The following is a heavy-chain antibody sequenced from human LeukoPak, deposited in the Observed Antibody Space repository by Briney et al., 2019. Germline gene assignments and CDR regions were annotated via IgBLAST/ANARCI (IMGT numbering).Heavy chain of an antibody. CDR3: AKDRSRIVGATFDY. D-gene: IGHD1-26*01. CDR2: ISYDGSNK. CDR1: GFMFSTYA. Sequence: GGSLRLSCAASGFMFSTYAMHWVRQAPGKGLEWVAVISYDGSNKYYADSVKGRFTISRDNSKNTLYLQMNSLRAEDTAVYYCAKDRSRIVGATFDYWGQGTLVTVSS. V-gene: IGHV3-30*01. J-gene: IGHJ4*02.